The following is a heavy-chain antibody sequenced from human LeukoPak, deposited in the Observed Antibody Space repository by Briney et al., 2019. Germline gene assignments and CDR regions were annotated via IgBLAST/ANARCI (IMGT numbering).Heavy chain of an antibody. CDR2: INHSGST. J-gene: IGHJ4*02. CDR3: ARGTTEGYFDS. D-gene: IGHD1-1*01. CDR1: GGSFNGYY. V-gene: IGHV4-34*01. Sequence: PSETLSLTCAVYGGSFNGYYWSWIRQPPGKGLEWIGEINHSGSTNYNPSLKSRVTISVDTSKNQFSLKLSSVTAADTAVYYCARGTTEGYFDSWGQGTLVTVSS.